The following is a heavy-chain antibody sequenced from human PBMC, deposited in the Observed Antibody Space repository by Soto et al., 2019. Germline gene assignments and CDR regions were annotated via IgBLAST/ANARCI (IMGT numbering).Heavy chain of an antibody. CDR2: IGTYNGIT. Sequence: QVQLVQTGAEVKKPGASVKVACKASGYTFSNYAFSWVRQAPGQGLEWMGWIGTYNGITNYSQKFQDRVTMTPDTSTSTAYMELRSLRSDDTAVYYFARDLSRLDYWGQGTLVTVSS. CDR3: ARDLSRLDY. J-gene: IGHJ4*02. CDR1: GYTFSNYA. D-gene: IGHD6-19*01. V-gene: IGHV1-18*01.